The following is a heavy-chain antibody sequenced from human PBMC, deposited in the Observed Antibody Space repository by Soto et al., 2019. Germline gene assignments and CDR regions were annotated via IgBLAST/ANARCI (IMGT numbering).Heavy chain of an antibody. Sequence: ASVKVSCKASGYTFTSYGISWVRQAPGQGLEWMGWISAYNGNTNYAQKLQGRVTMTTDTSTSTAYMELRSLRSDDTAVYYCARDRSIAAAGIRLVHYYYYGMDVWGQGTTVTVSS. J-gene: IGHJ6*02. CDR2: ISAYNGNT. CDR1: GYTFTSYG. CDR3: ARDRSIAAAGIRLVHYYYYGMDV. D-gene: IGHD6-13*01. V-gene: IGHV1-18*01.